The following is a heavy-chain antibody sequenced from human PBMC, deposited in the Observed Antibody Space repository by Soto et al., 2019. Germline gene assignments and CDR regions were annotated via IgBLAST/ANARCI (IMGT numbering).Heavy chain of an antibody. CDR2: ISYDGSNK. Sequence: GGSLRLSCAASGFTFSSYAMHWVRQAPGKGLEWVAGISYDGSNKYYADSVKGRFTISRDNSKNTLYLQMNSLRAEDTAVYYCAREVIAAAGAFDIWGQGTMVTVSS. D-gene: IGHD6-13*01. V-gene: IGHV3-30-3*01. J-gene: IGHJ3*02. CDR3: AREVIAAAGAFDI. CDR1: GFTFSSYA.